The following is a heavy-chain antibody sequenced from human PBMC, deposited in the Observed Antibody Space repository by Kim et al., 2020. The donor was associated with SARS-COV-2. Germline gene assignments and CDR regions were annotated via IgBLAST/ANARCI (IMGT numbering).Heavy chain of an antibody. CDR3: TAGKYSGYDEAFDY. CDR2: IKSKTDGGTT. CDR1: GFTFSNAW. D-gene: IGHD5-12*01. Sequence: GGSLRLSCAASGFTFSNAWMSWVRQAPGKGLEWVGRIKSKTDGGTTDYAAPVKGRFTISRDDSKNTLYLQMNSLKTEDTAVYYCTAGKYSGYDEAFDYWGQGTLVTVSS. V-gene: IGHV3-15*01. J-gene: IGHJ4*02.